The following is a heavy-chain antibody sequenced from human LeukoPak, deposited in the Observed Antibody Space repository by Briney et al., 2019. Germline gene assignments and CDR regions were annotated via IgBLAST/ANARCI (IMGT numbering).Heavy chain of an antibody. CDR3: ARERDAFDI. Sequence: ASVKVSCKASGGSLSSYAISWVRQAPGQGLEWMGGIIPIFGTANYAQKFQGRVTITTDESTSTAYMELSSLRSKDTAVYYCARERDAFDIWGQGTMVTVSS. V-gene: IGHV1-69*05. J-gene: IGHJ3*02. CDR2: IIPIFGTA. CDR1: GGSLSSYA.